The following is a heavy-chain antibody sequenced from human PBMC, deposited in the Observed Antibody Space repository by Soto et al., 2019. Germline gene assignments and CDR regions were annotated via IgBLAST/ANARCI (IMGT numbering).Heavy chain of an antibody. D-gene: IGHD2-21*02. Sequence: QVTLKESGPTLVKPTQTLTLTCTVSGLSLRTTGVGVGCVRQPPGKALEWLALFYWDDDKRYSPSLRSRLTIAKDLSEKQVVLTMTNMDTVDTATYYCVQSRCGGDCLQIYSSHAYNGLDVWGQGTTVTVSS. CDR1: GLSLRTTGVG. J-gene: IGHJ6*02. CDR3: VQSRCGGDCLQIYSSHAYNGLDV. CDR2: FYWDDDK. V-gene: IGHV2-5*02.